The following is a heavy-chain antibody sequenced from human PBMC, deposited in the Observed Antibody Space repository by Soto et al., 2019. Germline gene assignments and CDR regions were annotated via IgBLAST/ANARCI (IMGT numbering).Heavy chain of an antibody. D-gene: IGHD5-12*01. J-gene: IGHJ4*02. CDR3: AKEPLYGGYNYYVFVDY. V-gene: IGHV3-30*18. Sequence: GGSLRLSWAASGCTFSSYGMQWVRQAPGKGLEWVAVISYDGSNKYYADSVRGRFTISRDNSQNTLYLQMNSLRAEDTTVYYCAKEPLYGGYNYYVFVDYWGQGTLVTVSS. CDR2: ISYDGSNK. CDR1: GCTFSSYG.